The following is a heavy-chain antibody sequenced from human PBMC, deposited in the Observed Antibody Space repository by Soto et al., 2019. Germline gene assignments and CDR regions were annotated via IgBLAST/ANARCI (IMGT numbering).Heavy chain of an antibody. D-gene: IGHD2-2*01. V-gene: IGHV1-18*04. CDR3: ARDPASCSSTSCYRNQFDP. Sequence: ASVKVCCEASGYTFTSYGISWVRQAPGQGLEWMGWISAYNGNTNYAQKLQGRVTMTTDTSTSTAYMELRSLRSDDTAVYYCARDPASCSSTSCYRNQFDPWGQGTLVTVSS. CDR1: GYTFTSYG. J-gene: IGHJ5*02. CDR2: ISAYNGNT.